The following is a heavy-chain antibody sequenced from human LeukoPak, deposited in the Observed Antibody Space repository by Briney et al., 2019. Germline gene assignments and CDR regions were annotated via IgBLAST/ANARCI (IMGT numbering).Heavy chain of an antibody. V-gene: IGHV1-8*02. D-gene: IGHD2-2*02. Sequence: ASVKVSCKASGYTFTSYDINWVRQAPGQGLEWMGWMNPNSGNTGYAQKFQGRVTMTRDTSISTAYMELSRLRSDDTAVYYCARDRYCSSTSCYRNWFDPWGQGTLVTVSS. CDR3: ARDRYCSSTSCYRNWFDP. CDR2: MNPNSGNT. CDR1: GYTFTSYD. J-gene: IGHJ5*02.